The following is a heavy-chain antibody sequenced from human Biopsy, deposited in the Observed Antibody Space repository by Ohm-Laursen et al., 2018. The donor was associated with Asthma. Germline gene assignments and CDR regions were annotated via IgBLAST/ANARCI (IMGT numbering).Heavy chain of an antibody. CDR3: ASPSSSREILYYYYNMDI. J-gene: IGHJ6*02. D-gene: IGHD3-10*01. CDR1: GGTFGNYA. V-gene: IGHV1-69*06. Sequence: GASVKVSCKASGGTFGNYAISWVRQAPGLGLEWMGGISPVFGSTNIAQKFQGRVTISADIFTKTAYLEVSSLRSDDTAVYYCASPSSSREILYYYYNMDIWGQGTTGTV. CDR2: ISPVFGST.